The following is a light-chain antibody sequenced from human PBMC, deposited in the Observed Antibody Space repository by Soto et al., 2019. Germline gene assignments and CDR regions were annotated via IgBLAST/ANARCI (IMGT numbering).Light chain of an antibody. CDR2: TNS. CDR3: ATWDDNVKGPV. Sequence: QSVLTQPPSASGPPGQRVTISCSGRASNIGSNFVSWYQVVPGTAPKLLIYTNSHRPSGAPDRFSGSRSGTSASLDISGLQSDDEADYFCATWDDNVKGPVFGGGTKVTVL. V-gene: IGLV1-44*01. CDR1: ASNIGSNF. J-gene: IGLJ2*01.